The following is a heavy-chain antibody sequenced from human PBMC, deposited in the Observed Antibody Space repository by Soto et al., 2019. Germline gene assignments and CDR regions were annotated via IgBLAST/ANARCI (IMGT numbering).Heavy chain of an antibody. Sequence: GGSLRLSCAGSGFTFSTYWMSWVRQAPGKGLEWVANIKPDGSEEYYVDSLKGRFTISRDNAKSSLYLQMNSLRAEDTAVYYCVRRGSYRPNWFDPWGQGTLVTVSS. V-gene: IGHV3-7*01. CDR2: IKPDGSEE. CDR1: GFTFSTYW. D-gene: IGHD3-16*02. CDR3: VRRGSYRPNWFDP. J-gene: IGHJ5*02.